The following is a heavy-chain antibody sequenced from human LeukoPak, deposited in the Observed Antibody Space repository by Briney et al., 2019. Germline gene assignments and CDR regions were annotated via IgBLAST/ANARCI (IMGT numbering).Heavy chain of an antibody. D-gene: IGHD6-19*01. CDR1: GFIFNNYA. CDR2: ISWNSGSI. J-gene: IGHJ4*02. V-gene: IGHV3-9*01. CDR3: AKDNRRHYTSGPNPDSLH. Sequence: GGSLRLSCAGSGFIFNNYAMHWVRQPPGKGLEWVSGISWNSGSIDYADSVKGRFTISRDNAKNSLYLQMNSLRAEDTAFYYCAKDNRRHYTSGPNPDSLHWGQGALVTVSS.